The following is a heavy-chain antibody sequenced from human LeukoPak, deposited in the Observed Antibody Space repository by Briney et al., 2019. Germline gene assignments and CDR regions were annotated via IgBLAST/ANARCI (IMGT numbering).Heavy chain of an antibody. CDR3: ARDDSHGNFDY. J-gene: IGHJ4*02. V-gene: IGHV4-59*01. CDR1: GGSFSGYY. CDR2: IYYSGST. D-gene: IGHD5-18*01. Sequence: SETLSLTCAVYGGSFSGYYWSWIRQPPGKGLEWIGYIYYSGSTNYNPSLKSRVTISVDTSKNQFSLKLSSVTAADTAVYYCARDDSHGNFDYWGQGTLVTVSS.